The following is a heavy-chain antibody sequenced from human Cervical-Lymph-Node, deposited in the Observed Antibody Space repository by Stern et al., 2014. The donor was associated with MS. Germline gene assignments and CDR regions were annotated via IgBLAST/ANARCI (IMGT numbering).Heavy chain of an antibody. CDR3: ARLHYDSSGSGGD. CDR1: GYSFTSYA. V-gene: IGHV1-3*01. D-gene: IGHD3-22*01. CDR2: INAGNGDT. Sequence: QVQLGQSGAEVKKPGASVKVSCKASGYSFTSYALHWVRQAPGQRFEWMGWINAGNGDTKYSQNFQGRVTITSDTSANTAYMELTSLKSVDTAVYYCARLHYDSSGSGGDWGQGTLVTVSS. J-gene: IGHJ4*02.